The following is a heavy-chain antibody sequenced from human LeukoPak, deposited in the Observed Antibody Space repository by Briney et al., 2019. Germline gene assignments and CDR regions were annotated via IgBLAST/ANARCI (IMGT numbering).Heavy chain of an antibody. V-gene: IGHV5-51*01. CDR2: IYPGDSDI. CDR1: GFTFTNCW. CDR3: ARHLNYYGSGRYFDS. Sequence: PGESLEISCKGSGFTFTNCWIGWVRQMPGKGLEWMGIIYPGDSDIRYSPSFQGQVTISADKSINTAYLQWSSLKASDTAVYYCARHLNYYGSGRYFDSWGQGTLVTVSS. J-gene: IGHJ4*02. D-gene: IGHD3-10*01.